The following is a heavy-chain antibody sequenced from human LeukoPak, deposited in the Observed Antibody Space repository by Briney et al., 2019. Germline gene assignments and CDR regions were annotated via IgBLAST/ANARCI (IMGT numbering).Heavy chain of an antibody. Sequence: ASVKVSCKASGYTFTSYGISWVRQAPGQGREWMGWISAYNGNTNYVQKLQGRVTITTDTSTSAAYMELRSLRSDDTAVYYCARLYNWNYHAFDIWGQGTMVTVSS. J-gene: IGHJ3*02. V-gene: IGHV1-18*01. CDR3: ARLYNWNYHAFDI. CDR2: ISAYNGNT. D-gene: IGHD1-7*01. CDR1: GYTFTSYG.